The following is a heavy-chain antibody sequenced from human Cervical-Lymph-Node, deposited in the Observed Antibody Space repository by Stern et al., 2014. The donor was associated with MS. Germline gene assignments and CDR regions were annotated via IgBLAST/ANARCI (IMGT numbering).Heavy chain of an antibody. Sequence: VQLVESGGGVVQPGRSLRLSCAASGFTFSSYGMHWVRQAPGKGLEWVAVISYDGSNKYYADSVKGRFTISRDNSKNTLYLQMNSLRAEDTAVYYCAKDLGVAAAGSRYYYYYGMDVWGQGTTVTVSS. CDR2: ISYDGSNK. CDR1: GFTFSSYG. V-gene: IGHV3-30*18. CDR3: AKDLGVAAAGSRYYYYYGMDV. D-gene: IGHD6-13*01. J-gene: IGHJ6*02.